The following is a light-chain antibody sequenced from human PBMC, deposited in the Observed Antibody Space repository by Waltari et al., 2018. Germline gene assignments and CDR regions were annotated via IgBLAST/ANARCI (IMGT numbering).Light chain of an antibody. CDR1: ALSKQF. J-gene: IGLJ2*01. CDR3: QSSDRGGYVV. V-gene: IGLV3-25*03. CDR2: KDD. Sequence: SYELTQPPSVSVSPGQTARITCSSDALSKQFVYWYQRKAGQAPVLVIYKDDERPAGIPERFSGSSSGTTVTLTNSGVQAEDEADYYCQSSDRGGYVVFGGGTKLTVL.